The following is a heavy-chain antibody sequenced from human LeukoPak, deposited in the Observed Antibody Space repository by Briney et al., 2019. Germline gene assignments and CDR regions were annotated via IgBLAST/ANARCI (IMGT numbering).Heavy chain of an antibody. CDR1: GFTFDDYA. Sequence: GGSLRLSCAASGFTFDDYAMHWVRQTPGKGLEWVSGISWNSGRIGYADAVKGRFTISRDNAKSSLYLQMNSLRAEDTALYYCAKDMTYDSSGYFDYWGQGTLVTVSS. J-gene: IGHJ4*02. CDR2: ISWNSGRI. V-gene: IGHV3-9*01. D-gene: IGHD3-22*01. CDR3: AKDMTYDSSGYFDY.